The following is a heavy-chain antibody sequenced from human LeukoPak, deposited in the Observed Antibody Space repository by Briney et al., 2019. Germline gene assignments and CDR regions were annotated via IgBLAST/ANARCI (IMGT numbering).Heavy chain of an antibody. CDR3: AKAGYSSSSWSYYYYYYMDV. CDR1: GFTFDDYA. CDR2: ISWDAGST. Sequence: GGSLRLSCAASGFTFDDYAMHWVRQAPGQGLEWVSLISWDAGSTYYADSVKGRFTISRDNSKNSLYLQMNSLRAEDTALYYCAKAGYSSSSWSYYYYYYMDVWGKGTTVTVSS. J-gene: IGHJ6*03. D-gene: IGHD6-6*01. V-gene: IGHV3-43D*03.